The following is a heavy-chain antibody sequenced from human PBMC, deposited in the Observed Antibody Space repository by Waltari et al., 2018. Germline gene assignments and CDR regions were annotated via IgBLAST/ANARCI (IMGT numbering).Heavy chain of an antibody. J-gene: IGHJ5*02. Sequence: QVQLVQSGAEVKKPGASVKDSCKASGYTLTELSMHWVRQAPGKGLEWMGVFDPEDGETIYAQKFQGRVTMTEDTSTDTAYMELSSLRSEDTAVYYCATTTPRNYDILTGYSWFDPWGQGTLVTVSS. CDR1: GYTLTELS. V-gene: IGHV1-24*01. CDR3: ATTTPRNYDILTGYSWFDP. D-gene: IGHD3-9*01. CDR2: FDPEDGET.